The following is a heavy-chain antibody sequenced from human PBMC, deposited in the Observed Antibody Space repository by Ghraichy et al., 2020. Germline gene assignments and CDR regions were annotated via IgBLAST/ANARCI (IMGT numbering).Heavy chain of an antibody. CDR1: GGSISSGSYY. CDR2: IYTSGST. Sequence: SETLSLTCTVSGGSISSGSYYWSWIQQPAGKGLEWIGRIYTSGSTNYNPSLKSRVTISVDTSKNQFSLKLSSVTAADTAVYYCARDVRFLEWARFDPWGQGTLVTVSS. J-gene: IGHJ5*02. CDR3: ARDVRFLEWARFDP. D-gene: IGHD3-3*01. V-gene: IGHV4-61*02.